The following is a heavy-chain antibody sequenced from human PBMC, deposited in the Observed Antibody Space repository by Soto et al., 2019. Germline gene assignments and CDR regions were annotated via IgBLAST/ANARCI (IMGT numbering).Heavy chain of an antibody. D-gene: IGHD4-4*01. CDR3: ANLLYSNYVLTNC. Sequence: GGSLRLSCAASGFTFSSYAMSWVRQAPGKGLEWVSAISGDGYSTYSADSVKGRFTISRDNSKNTLYLRMNSLRAGDTAVYYCANLLYSNYVLTNCWGQGTLVTVSS. CDR2: ISGDGYST. J-gene: IGHJ4*02. V-gene: IGHV3-23*01. CDR1: GFTFSSYA.